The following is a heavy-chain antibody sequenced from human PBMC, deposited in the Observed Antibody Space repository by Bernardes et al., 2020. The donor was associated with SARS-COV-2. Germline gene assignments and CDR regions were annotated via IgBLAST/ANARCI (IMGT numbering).Heavy chain of an antibody. Sequence: SVQVSCKASGDTFPSYAFSWVRQAPGQGLAWMGRIILRFGSTHYAQNFQGRVTFPADESSRTAYMKLSSLRAEDTALDYCAREPMAARPGSWFDPWGQGTLVTVST. V-gene: IGHV1-69*13. CDR3: AREPMAARPGSWFDP. CDR2: IILRFGST. D-gene: IGHD6-6*01. J-gene: IGHJ5*02. CDR1: GDTFPSYA.